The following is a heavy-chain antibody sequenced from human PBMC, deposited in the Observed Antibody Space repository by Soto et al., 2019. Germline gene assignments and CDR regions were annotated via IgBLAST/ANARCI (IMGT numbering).Heavy chain of an antibody. J-gene: IGHJ4*02. CDR1: GGTFSSYA. CDR2: IIPIFGTA. Sequence: QVPLVQSGAEVKKPGSSVKVSCKASGGTFSSYAISWVRQAPGQGLEWMGGIIPIFGTANYAQKFQGRVTITADIPTSTAYMELRSLRPGDRALYYCARGGGVGATTGWDWGQGTLVTVSS. CDR3: ARGGGVGATTGWD. D-gene: IGHD1-26*01. V-gene: IGHV1-69*06.